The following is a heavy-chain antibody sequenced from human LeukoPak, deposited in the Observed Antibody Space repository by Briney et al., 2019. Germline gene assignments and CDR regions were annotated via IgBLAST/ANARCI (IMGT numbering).Heavy chain of an antibody. CDR3: ARSYIPSRNQLSVVVTAIDY. D-gene: IGHD2-21*02. V-gene: IGHV3-64*01. Sequence: GGSLRLSCAASGFTFSSYAMHWVRQAPGKGLEYVSAISSNGGSTYYANSVKCRFTISRDNSKNTLYHQMGSLRAEDMAVYYCARSYIPSRNQLSVVVTAIDYWGQGTLVTVSS. CDR2: ISSNGGST. J-gene: IGHJ4*02. CDR1: GFTFSSYA.